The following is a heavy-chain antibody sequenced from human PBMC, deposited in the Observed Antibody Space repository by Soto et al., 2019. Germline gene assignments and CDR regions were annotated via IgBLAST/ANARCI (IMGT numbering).Heavy chain of an antibody. CDR3: ARGPTGMIDY. CDR2: IIPILGIA. J-gene: IGHJ4*02. Sequence: GASVKVSCKASGGTFSSYTISWVRQAPGQGLEWMGRIIPILGIANYAQKFQGRVTMTRDTSISTAYMELSSLTSEDTAVYYCARGPTGMIDYWGQGTLVTVSS. CDR1: GGTFSSYT. V-gene: IGHV1-69*02.